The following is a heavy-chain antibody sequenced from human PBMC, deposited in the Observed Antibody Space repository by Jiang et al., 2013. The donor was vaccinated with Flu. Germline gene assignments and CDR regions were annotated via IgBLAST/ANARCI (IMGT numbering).Heavy chain of an antibody. CDR2: IDWDDDK. J-gene: IGHJ4*02. V-gene: IGHV2-70*04. Sequence: KPTQTLTLTCTFSGFSLSTSGMRVSWIRQPPGKALEWLARIDWDDDKFYSTSLKTRLTISKDTSKNQVVLTMTNMDPVDTATYYCARMGGYYDSSGYYYAVGYYFDYWGQGTLVTSPQ. D-gene: IGHD3-22*01. CDR3: ARMGGYYDSSGYYYAVGYYFDY. CDR1: GFSLSTSGMR.